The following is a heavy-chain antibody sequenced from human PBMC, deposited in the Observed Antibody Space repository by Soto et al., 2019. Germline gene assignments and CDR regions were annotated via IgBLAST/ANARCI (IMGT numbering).Heavy chain of an antibody. D-gene: IGHD2-2*01. CDR3: ARDQYCSSTSCYGFGYYYYYGMDV. CDR1: GGSISSGGYY. J-gene: IGHJ6*02. V-gene: IGHV4-31*03. CDR2: IYYSGST. Sequence: SETLSLTCTVSGGSISSGGYYWSWIRQHPGKGLEWIGYIYYSGSTYYNPSLKSRVTISVDTSKNQFSLKLSSVTAADTAVYYCARDQYCSSTSCYGFGYYYYYGMDVWGQGTTVTVSS.